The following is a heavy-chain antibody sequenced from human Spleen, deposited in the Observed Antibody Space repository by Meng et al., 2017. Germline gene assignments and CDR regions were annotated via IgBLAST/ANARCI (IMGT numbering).Heavy chain of an antibody. V-gene: IGHV1-2*06. J-gene: IGHJ4*02. Sequence: QVQLVQSGAEGKKPGASVKVSCKASGYTFTGYYMHWLRQAPGQGLEWVGRITPSSGGTTYAQKFQGRVTMTRDTSISTAYMELSSLKSDDAAIYYCARANLGSADYWGQGTLVTVSS. CDR1: GYTFTGYY. D-gene: IGHD7-27*01. CDR3: ARANLGSADY. CDR2: ITPSSGGT.